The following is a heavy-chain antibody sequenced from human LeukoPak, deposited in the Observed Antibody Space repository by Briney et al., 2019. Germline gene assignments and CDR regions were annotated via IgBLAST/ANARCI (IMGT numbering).Heavy chain of an antibody. CDR2: ISGSGGST. CDR1: GFTVSSND. D-gene: IGHD2-8*01. J-gene: IGHJ6*03. V-gene: IGHV3-23*01. CDR3: AKDGGPNYYYYYMDV. Sequence: GGSLRLSCAASGFTVSSNDMSWVRQAPGKGLEWVSAISGSGGSTYYADSVKGRITISRDNSKNTLYLQMNSLRAEDTAIYYCAKDGGPNYYYYYMDVWGKGTTVAISS.